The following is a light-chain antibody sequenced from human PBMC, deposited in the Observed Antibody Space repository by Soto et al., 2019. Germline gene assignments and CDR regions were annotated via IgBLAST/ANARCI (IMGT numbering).Light chain of an antibody. CDR2: DAS. J-gene: IGKJ2*01. CDR1: QHISTF. CDR3: KQRGYGDT. Sequence: IVLTQSPVTLSLSPGERATLSCRASQHISTFLAWYQHKVGQAPRLLISDASKRATATPARFSGSGSGTAFTPTTSSLVPEDVAVYYCKQRGYGDTLGQGTKLEI. V-gene: IGKV3-11*01.